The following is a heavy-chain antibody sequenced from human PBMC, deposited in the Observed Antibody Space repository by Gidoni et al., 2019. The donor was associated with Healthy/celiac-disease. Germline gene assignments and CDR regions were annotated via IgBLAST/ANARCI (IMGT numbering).Heavy chain of an antibody. CDR3: ARDSTRFSGSYSADDAFDI. D-gene: IGHD1-26*01. V-gene: IGHV3-53*01. CDR2: IYSGGST. CDR1: GFTVSSNY. Sequence: EVQLVESGGGLIQPGGSLRLSCAASGFTVSSNYMGWVRQAPGKGLEWVSVIYSGGSTYYADSVKGRFTISRDNSKNTLYLQMNSLRAEDTAVYYCARDSTRFSGSYSADDAFDIWGQGTMVTVSS. J-gene: IGHJ3*02.